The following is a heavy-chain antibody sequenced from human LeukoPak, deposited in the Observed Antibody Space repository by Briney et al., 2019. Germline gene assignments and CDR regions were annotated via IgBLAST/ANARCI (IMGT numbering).Heavy chain of an antibody. CDR3: ARVFSRGSSGWRRGDAFDI. J-gene: IGHJ3*02. CDR1: GFPFNVQT. D-gene: IGHD6-19*01. V-gene: IGHV3-7*01. CDR2: MRQDGSEI. Sequence: PGGSLRLSCAASGFPFNVQTMSWVRQAPGKGLDWVVSMRQDGSEIYYVDSVKGRFTISRDNAKNTLYLQMNSLRAEDTAVYYCARVFSRGSSGWRRGDAFDIWGQGTMVTVSS.